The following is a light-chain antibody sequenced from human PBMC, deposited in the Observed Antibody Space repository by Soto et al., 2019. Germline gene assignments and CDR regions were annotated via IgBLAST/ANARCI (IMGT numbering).Light chain of an antibody. CDR2: EVT. Sequence: QSALTQPASVSGSPGQSMTISCTGTSSDVGGYNYVSWYHQHPGKAPKLLIYEVTNRPSGVSNRFSASKSGNTASLTIFGLQAEDEADYYCSSYTSSSTLVFGTGTKLTVL. CDR1: SSDVGGYNY. J-gene: IGLJ1*01. V-gene: IGLV2-14*01. CDR3: SSYTSSSTLV.